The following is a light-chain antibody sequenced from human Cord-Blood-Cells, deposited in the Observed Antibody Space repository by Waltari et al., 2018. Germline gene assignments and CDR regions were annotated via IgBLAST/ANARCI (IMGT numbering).Light chain of an antibody. J-gene: IGKJ1*01. V-gene: IGKV1-5*01. Sequence: DIQMTQSPSTLSASVGDRVTITCRASQSISSWLAWYQQKPGKAPKLLIYDASSLESGGPSRFSDRGAGTEFTLTISSLQPVDFAAYDCQQYNSYSPTFGQGTKVEIK. CDR2: DAS. CDR1: QSISSW. CDR3: QQYNSYSPT.